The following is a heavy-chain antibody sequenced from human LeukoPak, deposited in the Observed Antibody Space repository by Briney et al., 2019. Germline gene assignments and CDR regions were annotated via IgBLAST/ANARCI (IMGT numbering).Heavy chain of an antibody. CDR2: IYYSGST. V-gene: IGHV4-59*08. J-gene: IGHJ1*01. Sequence: SETLSLTCTVSGGSISSYYWSWIRQPPGKGLEWIGYIYYSGSTNYNPSLKSRVTISVDTSKNQFSLKLSSVTAADTAVYYCAFGGYYYDSSGYPKYFQHWGQGTLVTVSS. D-gene: IGHD3-22*01. CDR1: GGSISSYY. CDR3: AFGGYYYDSSGYPKYFQH.